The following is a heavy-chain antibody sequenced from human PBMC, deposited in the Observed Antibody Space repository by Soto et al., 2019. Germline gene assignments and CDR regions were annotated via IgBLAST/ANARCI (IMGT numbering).Heavy chain of an antibody. Sequence: QVQLVQSGAEVKQPGSSVKVSCQASGVTFSSFAISWVRQAPGQGPEWMGGIIPIFRTPSYAQYFQGRVTITADESTSSVYMELSRLRSEDTAVYYCARSTGSGFRPGTHRFNWFDPWGQGTLVTVSS. J-gene: IGHJ5*02. CDR1: GVTFSSFA. V-gene: IGHV1-69*01. CDR2: IIPIFRTP. CDR3: ARSTGSGFRPGTHRFNWFDP. D-gene: IGHD5-12*01.